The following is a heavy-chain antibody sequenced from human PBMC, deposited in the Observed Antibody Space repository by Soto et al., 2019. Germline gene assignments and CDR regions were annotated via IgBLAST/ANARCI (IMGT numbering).Heavy chain of an antibody. V-gene: IGHV3-74*01. CDR3: ARAFTVKSLGQQLVVDY. Sequence: GGSLRLSCAASGFTFSSYWMHWVRQAPGKGLVWVSRINSDGSSTSYADSVKGRFTISRDNAKNTLYLQMNSLRAEDTAVYYCARAFTVKSLGQQLVVDYWGQGTLVTVSS. CDR1: GFTFSSYW. J-gene: IGHJ4*02. CDR2: INSDGSST. D-gene: IGHD6-13*01.